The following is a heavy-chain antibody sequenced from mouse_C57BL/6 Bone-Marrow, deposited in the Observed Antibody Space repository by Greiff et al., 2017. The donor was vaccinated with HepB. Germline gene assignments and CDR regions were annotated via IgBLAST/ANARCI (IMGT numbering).Heavy chain of an antibody. CDR1: GYTFTDYY. CDR3: AREVTGEDYFDY. CDR2: INPYNGGT. D-gene: IGHD2-2*01. Sequence: DVQLQESGPVLVKPGASVKMSCKASGYTFTDYYMNWVKQSHGKSLEWIGVINPYNGGTSYNQKFKGKATLTVDKSSSTAYMELNSLTSEDSAVYYCAREVTGEDYFDYWGQGTTLTVSS. J-gene: IGHJ2*01. V-gene: IGHV1-19*01.